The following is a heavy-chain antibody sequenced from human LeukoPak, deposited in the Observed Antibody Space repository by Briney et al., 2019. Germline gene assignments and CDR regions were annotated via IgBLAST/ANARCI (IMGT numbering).Heavy chain of an antibody. CDR2: ISYDGSNK. D-gene: IGHD4-17*01. Sequence: QPGGSLRLSCAASGFTFSSYGMHWVRQAPGKGLEWVAVISYDGSNKYYADSVKGRFTISRDNSKNTLYLQMNSLRAEDTAVYYCAKGEGPDDYEYAFDIWGQGTMVTVSS. V-gene: IGHV3-30*18. CDR3: AKGEGPDDYEYAFDI. J-gene: IGHJ3*02. CDR1: GFTFSSYG.